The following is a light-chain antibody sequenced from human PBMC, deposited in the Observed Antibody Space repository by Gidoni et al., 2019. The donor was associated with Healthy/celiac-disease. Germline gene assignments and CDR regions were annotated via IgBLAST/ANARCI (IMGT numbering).Light chain of an antibody. CDR1: QSISSW. J-gene: IGKJ1*01. V-gene: IGKV1-5*03. Sequence: DIQMTQSASTLSASVGDRVTITCRASQSISSWLAWYQQKPGKAPKLLIYKASSLESGVPSRFSGSGSGKEFTLTISSLQPDDFATYYCQQYNSYWWTFGQGTKVEIK. CDR2: KAS. CDR3: QQYNSYWWT.